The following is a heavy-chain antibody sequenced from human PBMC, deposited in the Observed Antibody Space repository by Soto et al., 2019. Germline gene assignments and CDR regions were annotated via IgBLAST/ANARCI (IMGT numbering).Heavy chain of an antibody. D-gene: IGHD6-19*01. J-gene: IGHJ3*01. CDR2: LLNSGTT. V-gene: IGHV4-4*02. CDR1: SDSISSPKW. CDR3: AYSTGWYRHDV. Sequence: QVQLQESGPGLVKPSGTLSLTCAVSSDSISSPKWWTWLRQPPGKGLEWIGDLLNSGTTNYNPSLMSRVTLSVDKPQNQFSLKLTSVTAADTAIYYCAYSTGWYRHDVWGQGTSVTVSS.